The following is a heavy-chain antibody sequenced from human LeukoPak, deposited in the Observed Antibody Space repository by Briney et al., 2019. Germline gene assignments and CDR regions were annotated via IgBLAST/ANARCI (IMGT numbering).Heavy chain of an antibody. CDR3: ARRRWLFDAFDI. Sequence: PSETLSLTCAVYGGSFSGYYWSWIRQPPGKGLEWIGEINHSGSTNYNPSLKSRVTISVDTSKNQFSPKLSSVTAADTAVYYCARRRWLFDAFDIWGQGTMVTVSS. D-gene: IGHD5-24*01. CDR2: INHSGST. V-gene: IGHV4-34*01. J-gene: IGHJ3*02. CDR1: GGSFSGYY.